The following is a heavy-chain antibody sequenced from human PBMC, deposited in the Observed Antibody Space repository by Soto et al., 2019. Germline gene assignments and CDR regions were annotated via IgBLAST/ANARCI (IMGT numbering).Heavy chain of an antibody. J-gene: IGHJ6*02. Sequence: RVLRLSWVVFGFTLTTNGMHWVRQAPGQGLVWVAVISSDGSSQYGDSVRGRFTISRDNSKNTLFLEMNSLRSEDTAVYYCAKDRGLAESGRWSHYFYGMDVWGQGTTVTVSS. CDR1: GFTLTTNG. D-gene: IGHD1-26*01. CDR3: AKDRGLAESGRWSHYFYGMDV. V-gene: IGHV3-30*18. CDR2: ISSDGSSQ.